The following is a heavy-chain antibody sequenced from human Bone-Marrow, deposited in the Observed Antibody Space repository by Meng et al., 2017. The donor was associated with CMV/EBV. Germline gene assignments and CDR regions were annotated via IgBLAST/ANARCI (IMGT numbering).Heavy chain of an antibody. D-gene: IGHD2-2*01. CDR1: GYTFRNYG. Sequence: SVKVSCKASGYTFRNYGITWVRQAPGQGLEWMGGIIPIFGTANYAQKFQGRVTITTDESTSTAYMELSSLRSEDTAVYYCARDQYPLYCSSTSCYGENYYGMDVWGQGTTVTVSS. CDR3: ARDQYPLYCSSTSCYGENYYGMDV. CDR2: IIPIFGTA. J-gene: IGHJ6*02. V-gene: IGHV1-69*05.